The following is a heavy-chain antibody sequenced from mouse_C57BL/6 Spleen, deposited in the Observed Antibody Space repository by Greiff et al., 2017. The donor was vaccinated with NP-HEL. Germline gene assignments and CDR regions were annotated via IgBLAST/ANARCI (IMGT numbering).Heavy chain of an antibody. CDR3: ANYDYDVGY. Sequence: EVQRVESGGGLVKPGGSLKLSCAASGFTFSDCGMHWVRQAPEKGLEWVAYISSGSSTIYYADTVKGRFTISRDNAKNTLFLQMTSLRSEDTAMYYCANYDYDVGYWGQGTTLTVSS. CDR2: ISSGSSTI. J-gene: IGHJ2*01. V-gene: IGHV5-17*01. CDR1: GFTFSDCG. D-gene: IGHD2-4*01.